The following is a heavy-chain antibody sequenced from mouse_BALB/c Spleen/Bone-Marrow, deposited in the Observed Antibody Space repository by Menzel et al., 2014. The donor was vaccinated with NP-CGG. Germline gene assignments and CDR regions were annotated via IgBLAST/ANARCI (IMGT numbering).Heavy chain of an antibody. CDR2: ISNGSSPI. J-gene: IGHJ4*01. D-gene: IGHD2-4*01. CDR3: ARKGAMITHYYAMDY. CDR1: GFTFSSFG. Sequence: EVKLVESGGGLVQPGGSRKLSCAASGFTFSSFGMHWVRQAPEKGLEWVAYISNGSSPIYYADTVKGRFTISRDNPKNTLFLQMTSLRSEDTAMYYCARKGAMITHYYAMDYWGLGTSVTVSS. V-gene: IGHV5-17*02.